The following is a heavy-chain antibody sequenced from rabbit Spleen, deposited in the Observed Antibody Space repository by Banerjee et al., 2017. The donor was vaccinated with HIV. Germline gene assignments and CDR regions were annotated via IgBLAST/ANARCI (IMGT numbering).Heavy chain of an antibody. Sequence: QSLEESGGDLVKPGASLTLTCTASGFSVSSSYWICWVRQAPGKGLEWIACIYNGDGSTYYASWAKGRFTISKTSSTTVTLQLTSLTAADTATYFCARDYDFWGPGTLVTVS. CDR1: GFSVSSSYW. CDR2: IYNGDGST. J-gene: IGHJ4*01. CDR3: ARDYDF. V-gene: IGHV1S40*01.